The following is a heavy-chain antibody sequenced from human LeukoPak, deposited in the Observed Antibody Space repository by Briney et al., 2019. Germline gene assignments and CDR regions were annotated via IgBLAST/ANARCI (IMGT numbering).Heavy chain of an antibody. CDR3: ARDSYTNYALS. Sequence: TGGSLRLSCAASGFTFSSYWMHWVRHAPGKGLVWVSRITSDGTSTNYADSVKGRFTISRDNAKNTLYLQMNSLRAEDTAVYYCARDSYTNYALSWGQGTLLTVSS. D-gene: IGHD4-11*01. V-gene: IGHV3-74*01. J-gene: IGHJ4*02. CDR1: GFTFSSYW. CDR2: ITSDGTST.